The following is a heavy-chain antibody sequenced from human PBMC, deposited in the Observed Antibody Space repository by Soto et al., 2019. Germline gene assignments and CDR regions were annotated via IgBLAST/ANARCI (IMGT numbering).Heavy chain of an antibody. J-gene: IGHJ3*02. CDR3: ARVGWELVGAGAFDI. CDR1: GGSISSGGYY. V-gene: IGHV4-31*03. D-gene: IGHD1-26*01. Sequence: PSETLSLTCTVSGGSISSGGYYWSWIGQHPGKGLEWIGYIYYSGSTYYNPSLKSRVTISVDTSKNQFSLKLSSVTAADTAVYYCARVGWELVGAGAFDIWGQGTMVTVSS. CDR2: IYYSGST.